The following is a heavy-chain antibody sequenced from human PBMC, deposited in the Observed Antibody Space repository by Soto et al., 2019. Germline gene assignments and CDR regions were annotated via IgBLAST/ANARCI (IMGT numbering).Heavy chain of an antibody. CDR1: GYTFTSYS. J-gene: IGHJ4*02. V-gene: IGHV1-3*04. D-gene: IGHD5-12*01. Sequence: ASVKVSCKASGYTFTSYSIHWVRQAPGQGLEWIGWINTDNGDAKYSQKFQGRVTITADESTSTAYMELSSLRSEDTAVYYCARERWLQCFDYWGQGTLVTVSS. CDR2: INTDNGDA. CDR3: ARERWLQCFDY.